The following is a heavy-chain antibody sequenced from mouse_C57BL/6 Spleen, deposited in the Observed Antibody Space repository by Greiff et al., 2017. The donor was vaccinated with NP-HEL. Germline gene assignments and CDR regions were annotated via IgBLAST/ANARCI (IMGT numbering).Heavy chain of an antibody. Sequence: EVKLMESGGDLVKPGGSLKLSCAASGFTFSSYGMSWVRQTPDKRLEWVATISSGGSYTYYPDSVKGRFTISRDNAKNTLYLQMSSLKSEDTAMYYCARARDYDPYYFDYWGQGTTLTVSS. CDR3: ARARDYDPYYFDY. D-gene: IGHD2-4*01. CDR1: GFTFSSYG. V-gene: IGHV5-6*01. J-gene: IGHJ2*01. CDR2: ISSGGSYT.